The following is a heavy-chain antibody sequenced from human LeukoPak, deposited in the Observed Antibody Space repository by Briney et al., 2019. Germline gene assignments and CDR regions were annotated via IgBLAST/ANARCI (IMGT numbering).Heavy chain of an antibody. D-gene: IGHD3-22*01. CDR1: GFTFNMSA. CDR2: MSYDGSYK. CDR3: ARSHYYDRAGYLTGPLDY. J-gene: IGHJ4*02. V-gene: IGHV3-30*14. Sequence: QPGGSLRLSCAASGFTFNMSAIHWVRQAPGKGLEWAALMSYDGSYKYYADSVKGRFTVSRDSSKNTLSLQMNSLRVEDTAVYYCARSHYYDRAGYLTGPLDYWGQGTLVTVSS.